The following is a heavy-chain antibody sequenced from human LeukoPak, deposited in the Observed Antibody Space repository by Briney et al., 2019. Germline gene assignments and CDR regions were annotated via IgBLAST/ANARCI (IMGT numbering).Heavy chain of an antibody. V-gene: IGHV3-74*01. Sequence: GGSLRLSCAAPGFTFSSYWMHWVRQAPGKGLIWVSRINSDGSSTSYADSVKGRFPISRDNAKNTLYLQMNSLRAEDTAVYYCATGQGHGMDVWGQGTTVTVSS. CDR2: INSDGSST. D-gene: IGHD1-14*01. CDR1: GFTFSSYW. CDR3: ATGQGHGMDV. J-gene: IGHJ6*02.